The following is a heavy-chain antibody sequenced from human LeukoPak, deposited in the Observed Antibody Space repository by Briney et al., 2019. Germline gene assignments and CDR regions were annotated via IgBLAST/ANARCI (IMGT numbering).Heavy chain of an antibody. CDR1: GFTFSSYA. CDR3: AKSESSSYYDAFDM. CDR2: ISGGST. Sequence: PGGSLRLSCAASGFTFSSYAMSWVRQAPGKGLEWVSDISGGSTYYADSVKGRFTISRDNSKNTLYLQMNSLRAEDTAVYYCAKSESSSYYDAFDMWGQGTMVTVSS. D-gene: IGHD6-13*01. V-gene: IGHV3-23*01. J-gene: IGHJ3*02.